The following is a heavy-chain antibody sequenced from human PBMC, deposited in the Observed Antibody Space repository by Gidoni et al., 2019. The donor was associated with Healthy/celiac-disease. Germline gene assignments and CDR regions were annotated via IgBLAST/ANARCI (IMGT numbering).Heavy chain of an antibody. Sequence: QLQLQESGPVLVKPSETLSLTCTVSGGSLSRSSYYWGWIRQPPGKGLEWIGSIYYSGSTYYNQSLKSRVTISVDTSKNQFSLKLSSVTAAETDVYYCDLYYYDSSGHYFDYWGQGTMVTVSS. CDR3: DLYYYDSSGHYFDY. D-gene: IGHD3-22*01. J-gene: IGHJ4*02. V-gene: IGHV4-39*01. CDR1: GGSLSRSSYY. CDR2: IYYSGST.